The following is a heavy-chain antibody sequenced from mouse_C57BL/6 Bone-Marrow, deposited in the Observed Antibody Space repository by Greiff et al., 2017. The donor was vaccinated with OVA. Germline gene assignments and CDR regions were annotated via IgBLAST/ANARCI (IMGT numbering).Heavy chain of an antibody. J-gene: IGHJ1*03. V-gene: IGHV1-87*01. CDR2: GQGLKWIG. D-gene: IGHD1-1*01. CDR1: YTFSRRVH. CDR3: SEDSAVYYCAFHYSSSPYWYFDV. Sequence: VQGVESGPELARPWASVKISCQAFYTFSRRVHFAIRDTNYWMQWVKQRPGQGLKWIGAIYPGNGDTSYNQKFKGKATLTADKSSSTAYMQLSSLTSEDSAVYYCAFHYSSSPYWYFDVWGTGTTVTVSS.